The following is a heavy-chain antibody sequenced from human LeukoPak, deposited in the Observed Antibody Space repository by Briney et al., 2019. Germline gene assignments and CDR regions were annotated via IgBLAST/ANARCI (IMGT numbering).Heavy chain of an antibody. J-gene: IGHJ6*02. CDR1: GFTFSDYY. CDR2: ISSSGSTI. CDR3: ARDRPDTAMVTAYYYGMDV. V-gene: IGHV3-11*01. D-gene: IGHD5-18*01. Sequence: MTGGSLRLSCAASGFTFSDYYMSWIRQAPGKGLEWVSYISSSGSTIYYADSVKGRFTISRDNAKNSLYLQMNSLRAEDTAVYYCARDRPDTAMVTAYYYGMDVWGQGTTVTVSS.